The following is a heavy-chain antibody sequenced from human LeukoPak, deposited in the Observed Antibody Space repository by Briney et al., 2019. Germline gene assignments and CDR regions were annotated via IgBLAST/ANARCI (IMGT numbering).Heavy chain of an antibody. Sequence: PGGSLRLSCAASGFTFRNYVIHWVRQAPGKGLEWVAVTSSDLNVKLYADSVKGRFTISRDNSRSTLYLQMNSLRPEDTAIYYCAREGYYGSGSPPSFYFDYWGQGTLVPVSS. D-gene: IGHD3-10*01. J-gene: IGHJ4*02. CDR2: TSSDLNVK. CDR3: AREGYYGSGSPPSFYFDY. CDR1: GFTFRNYV. V-gene: IGHV3-30-3*01.